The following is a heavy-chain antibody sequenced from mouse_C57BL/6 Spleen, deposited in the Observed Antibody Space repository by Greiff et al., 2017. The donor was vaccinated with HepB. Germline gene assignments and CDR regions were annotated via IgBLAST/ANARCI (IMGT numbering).Heavy chain of an antibody. CDR2: ISDSGST. D-gene: IGHD1-1*01. CDR3: ARTVVATDWYLDV. V-gene: IGHV3-8*01. Sequence: EVQLQQSGPGLAKPSQSLSLTCSVTGYSITSDYWHWIRKFPGNKLEYMGYISDSGSTYYNPSLKSRISITRDTSKNQYYLQLNSVTTEDTAAYYCARTVVATDWYLDVWGTGTTVTVSS. CDR1: GYSITSDY. J-gene: IGHJ1*03.